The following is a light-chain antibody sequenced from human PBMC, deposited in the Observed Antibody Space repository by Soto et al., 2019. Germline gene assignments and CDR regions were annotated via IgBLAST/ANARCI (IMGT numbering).Light chain of an antibody. CDR2: AAS. Sequence: DIQMTQSPPSLSASVGDRVTITCRASQSISRHLNWYQQKPGRAPNLLIYAASSVQSGVPSRFSGSGSGTDFTLTISSLQPEDYATYYCQQSSTTPLTFGGGTKVEIK. V-gene: IGKV1-39*01. CDR1: QSISRH. CDR3: QQSSTTPLT. J-gene: IGKJ4*01.